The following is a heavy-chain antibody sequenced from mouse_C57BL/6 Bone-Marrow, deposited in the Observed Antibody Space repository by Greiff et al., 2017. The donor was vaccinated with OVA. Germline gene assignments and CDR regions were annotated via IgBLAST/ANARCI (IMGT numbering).Heavy chain of an antibody. Sequence: QVQLQQSGAELVRPGASVTLSCKASGYTFTDYEMHWVKQTPVHGLEWIGAIDPETGGTAYNQKFKGKAILTADKSSSTAYMELRSLTSEDSAVYYCTGYSNPYYAMDYWGQGTSVTVSS. D-gene: IGHD2-5*01. J-gene: IGHJ4*01. CDR1: GYTFTDYE. V-gene: IGHV1-15*01. CDR3: TGYSNPYYAMDY. CDR2: IDPETGGT.